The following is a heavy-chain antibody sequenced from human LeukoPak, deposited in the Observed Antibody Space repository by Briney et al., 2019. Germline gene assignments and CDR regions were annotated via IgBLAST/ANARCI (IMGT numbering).Heavy chain of an antibody. J-gene: IGHJ6*03. CDR2: ISAYNGNT. CDR3: ASCTGYSSGWYGESGYYYYYMDV. V-gene: IGHV1-18*01. CDR1: GYTFTSYG. D-gene: IGHD6-19*01. Sequence: ASVKVSCKASGYTFTSYGISWVRQAPGQGLEWMGWISAYNGNTNYAQKLQGRVTMTTHTSTTTAYMELRSLGSDDTAVYYCASCTGYSSGWYGESGYYYYYMDVWGKGTTVTVSS.